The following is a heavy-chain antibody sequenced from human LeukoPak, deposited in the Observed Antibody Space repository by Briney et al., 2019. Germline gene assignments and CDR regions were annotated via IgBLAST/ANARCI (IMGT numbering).Heavy chain of an antibody. D-gene: IGHD4-11*01. V-gene: IGHV3-53*05. J-gene: IGHJ4*02. CDR1: GFTVSSNY. CDR3: ARETSVTTGGGLFDY. CDR2: IYSGGST. Sequence: GGSLRLFCAPSGFTVSSNYMSWLPQAPGEGVEGVSVIYSGGSTYYADSVKGRFTISRDNSKNTLYLQMNSLRAEDTAVYYCARETSVTTGGGLFDYWGQGTLVTVSS.